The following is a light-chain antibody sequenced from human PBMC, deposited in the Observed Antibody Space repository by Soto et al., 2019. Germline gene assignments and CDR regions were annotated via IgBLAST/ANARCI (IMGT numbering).Light chain of an antibody. CDR3: SSYTSSTNYV. Sequence: QSVLTQPPSASGSPGQSLTISCTGTSSDIAPYNCVSWYQQHPGKAPKLIIYEVSYRPSGISNRFSGSKSGNTASLTISALQAEDEADYYCSSYTSSTNYVFGTGTKVTVL. J-gene: IGLJ1*01. CDR1: SSDIAPYNC. CDR2: EVS. V-gene: IGLV2-8*01.